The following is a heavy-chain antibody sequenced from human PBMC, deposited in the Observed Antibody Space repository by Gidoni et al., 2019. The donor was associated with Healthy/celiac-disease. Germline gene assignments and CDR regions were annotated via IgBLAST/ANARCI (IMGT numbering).Heavy chain of an antibody. CDR2: ISSSSNYI. CDR3: ARDVCSGGSCFESYYFYYGMDV. CDR1: CFTFNSHS. J-gene: IGHJ6*02. Sequence: VQQVESGGDLVQHGGSLITSCPASCFTFNSHSIDWLRQAPGMWVEWVTSISSSSNYIYYADSRKGRFTISRDNAKNSLYLQMNILRAEDTAVYYWARDVCSGGSCFESYYFYYGMDVWGQGTTVTVSS. V-gene: IGHV3-21*02. D-gene: IGHD2-15*01.